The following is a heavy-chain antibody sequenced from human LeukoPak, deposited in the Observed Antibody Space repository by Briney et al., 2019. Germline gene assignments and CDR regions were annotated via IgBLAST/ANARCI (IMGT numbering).Heavy chain of an antibody. CDR1: GYTFTGYY. J-gene: IGHJ4*02. CDR2: INPNSGGT. V-gene: IGHV1-2*02. CDR3: ARVKYYYDSSGFDY. Sequence: ASVKVSCKASGYTFTGYYTHWVRQAPGQGLEWMGWINPNSGGTNYAQKFQGRVTMTRDTSISTAYMELSRLRSDDTAVYYCARVKYYYDSSGFDYWGQGTLVTVSS. D-gene: IGHD3-22*01.